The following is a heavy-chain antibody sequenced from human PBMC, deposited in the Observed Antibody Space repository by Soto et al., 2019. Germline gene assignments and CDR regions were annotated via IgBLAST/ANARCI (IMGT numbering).Heavy chain of an antibody. J-gene: IGHJ4*02. CDR2: ISGGGGSA. Sequence: EVQLLESGGGLVQPGGSLRLSCAASGFTFSSYAMSWVRQAPGKGLEWVSTISGGGGSAYHADSVKGRFTISRDNSKSTRYRQKNSRRAENTAIYYWAKQDINYDEGNFDSWGKGTLVPVSS. V-gene: IGHV3-23*01. CDR1: GFTFSSYA. D-gene: IGHD4-4*01. CDR3: AKQDINYDEGNFDS.